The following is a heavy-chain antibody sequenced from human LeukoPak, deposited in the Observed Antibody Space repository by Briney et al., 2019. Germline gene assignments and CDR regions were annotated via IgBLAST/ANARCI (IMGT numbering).Heavy chain of an antibody. D-gene: IGHD3-16*02. V-gene: IGHV3-15*01. CDR2: IKSKTDGGTT. CDR3: TTEDYDYVWGSYRIGMN. CDR1: GFTFSNAW. Sequence: GGSLRLSCAASGFTFSNAWMSWVRQAPGKGLEWVGRIKSKTDGGTTDYAAPVKGRFTISRDDSKNTLYLQMNSLKTEDTAVYYCTTEDYDYVWGSYRIGMNWGQGTLVTVSS. J-gene: IGHJ4*02.